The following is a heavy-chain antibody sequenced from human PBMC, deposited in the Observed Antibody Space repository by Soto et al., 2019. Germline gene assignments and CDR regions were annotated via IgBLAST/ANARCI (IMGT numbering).Heavy chain of an antibody. CDR2: ISGSGGST. CDR1: GFTFSSYA. CDR3: AKARFPLNYDILTGYYLFDY. Sequence: GGSLRLPCAASGFTFSSYAMSWVRQAPGKGLEWVSAISGSGGSTYYADSVKGRFTISRDNSKNTLYLQMNSLRAEDTAVYYCAKARFPLNYDILTGYYLFDYWGQGTLVTVSS. J-gene: IGHJ4*02. V-gene: IGHV3-23*01. D-gene: IGHD3-9*01.